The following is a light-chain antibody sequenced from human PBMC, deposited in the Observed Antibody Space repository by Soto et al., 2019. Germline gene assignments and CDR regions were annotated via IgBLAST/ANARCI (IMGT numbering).Light chain of an antibody. J-gene: IGLJ1*01. CDR3: CSYAGNNIYV. CDR2: EVT. CDR1: SSDVGGYNF. Sequence: QSALTQPPSASGSPGQSVAISCTGTSSDVGGYNFVSWYQQHPGKAPKLMIYEVTKRPSGVPDRFSGSKSGNTASLTVSGLQAEDEADYYCCSYAGNNIYVFGTGTKLTVL. V-gene: IGLV2-8*01.